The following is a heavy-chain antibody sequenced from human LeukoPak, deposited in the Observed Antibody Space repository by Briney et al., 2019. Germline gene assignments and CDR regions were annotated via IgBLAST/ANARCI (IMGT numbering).Heavy chain of an antibody. V-gene: IGHV1-2*02. J-gene: IGHJ4*02. CDR1: GYTFTGYY. Sequence: ASVKVSCKASGYTFTGYYMHWVRQAPGQGLEWMGWINPNSGGTNYAQKFQGRVTMTRDTSISTAYMELSSLRSEDTAVYYCARGTSNYVPFDYWGQGTLVTVSS. CDR2: INPNSGGT. D-gene: IGHD4-11*01. CDR3: ARGTSNYVPFDY.